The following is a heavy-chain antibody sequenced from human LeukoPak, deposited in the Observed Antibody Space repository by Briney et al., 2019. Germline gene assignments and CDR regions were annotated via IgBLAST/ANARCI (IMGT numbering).Heavy chain of an antibody. J-gene: IGHJ4*02. CDR1: GDSFSDYS. CDR2: ITSNSGGT. D-gene: IGHD3-10*01. CDR3: ARVGSGSGYLCYFAY. V-gene: IGHV1-2*06. Sequence: ASVKVSCKASGDSFSDYSMHWVRQAPGQGLEWMGRITSNSGGTSYAQKFQGRVTTTRDKSINTAHMELSGLTSDDTAVYYCARVGSGSGYLCYFAYWGQGTLVSVSS.